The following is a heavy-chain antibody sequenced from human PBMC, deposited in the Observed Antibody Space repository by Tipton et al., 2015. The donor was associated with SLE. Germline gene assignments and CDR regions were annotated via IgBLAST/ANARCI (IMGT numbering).Heavy chain of an antibody. J-gene: IGHJ3*02. CDR1: GYTFTSYG. CDR2: ISAYNGNT. CDR3: ARADYDFWTGGPDALDI. D-gene: IGHD3-3*01. V-gene: IGHV1-18*01. Sequence: QLVQSGAEVKKPGASVKVSCKASGYTFTSYGISWVRQAPGQGLEWMGWISAYNGNTNYEQKLQGRVTMTTDTSTSTAYMELRSLRSDDTAVYYCARADYDFWTGGPDALDICVQGTMVTVSS.